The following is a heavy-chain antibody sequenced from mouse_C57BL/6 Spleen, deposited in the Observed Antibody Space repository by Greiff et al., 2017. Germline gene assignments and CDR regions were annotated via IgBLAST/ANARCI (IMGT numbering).Heavy chain of an antibody. V-gene: IGHV1-15*01. J-gene: IGHJ1*03. CDR2: IDPETGGT. CDR3: TTYGNYVYFEV. Sequence: QVQLQQSGAELVRPGASVTLSCKASGYTFTDYEMHWVKQTPVHGLEWIGAIDPETGGTAYNQKFKGKAILTADKSSSTAYMELRSLTSEDSAVYYCTTYGNYVYFEVWGTGTTVTVAS. D-gene: IGHD2-1*01. CDR1: GYTFTDYE.